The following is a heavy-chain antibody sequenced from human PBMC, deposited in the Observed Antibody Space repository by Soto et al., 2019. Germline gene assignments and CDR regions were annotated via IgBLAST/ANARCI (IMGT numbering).Heavy chain of an antibody. Sequence: QVQLQESGPGLVKPAGTLSLTCAVSGGSVSSSNWWCWVRQPPGKGLEWIGEIYNSGSTNYNPSLKSRVTISLDKSKNQSSLKLSSESAADTAVYYCARVSGSYYYGMDVWGQGTTVTVSS. CDR2: IYNSGST. D-gene: IGHD1-26*01. CDR1: GGSVSSSNW. V-gene: IGHV4-4*02. J-gene: IGHJ6*02. CDR3: ARVSGSYYYGMDV.